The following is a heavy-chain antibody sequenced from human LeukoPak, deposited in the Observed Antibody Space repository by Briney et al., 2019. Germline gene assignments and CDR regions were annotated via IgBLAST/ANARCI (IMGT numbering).Heavy chain of an antibody. V-gene: IGHV3-74*01. D-gene: IGHD6-19*01. Sequence: GGSLRLSCAASGFTISSYWMHWVRQAPGKGLVWVSRISSDGSSTTYADSVKGRFTISRDNAKNTLYLQMNSLRAEDTAVYSCAGEDSSGWLLDFWGQGTLVTVSS. CDR1: GFTISSYW. CDR3: AGEDSSGWLLDF. CDR2: ISSDGSST. J-gene: IGHJ4*02.